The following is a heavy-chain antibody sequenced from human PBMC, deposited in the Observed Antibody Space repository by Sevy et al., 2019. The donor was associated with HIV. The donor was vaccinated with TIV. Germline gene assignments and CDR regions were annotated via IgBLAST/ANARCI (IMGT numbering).Heavy chain of an antibody. CDR1: GFNFSNVW. V-gene: IGHV3-15*01. D-gene: IGHD3-16*01. Sequence: GGSLRLSCAASGFNFSNVWMSWIRQAPGKGLEGVGHVKSKTEGGTTDYAEPVRGRFAISRDDSKNPLYLEMTSLKTEDTAVYYCATGGSLFQHWGQGTLVTVSS. CDR3: ATGGSLFQH. CDR2: VKSKTEGGTT. J-gene: IGHJ1*01.